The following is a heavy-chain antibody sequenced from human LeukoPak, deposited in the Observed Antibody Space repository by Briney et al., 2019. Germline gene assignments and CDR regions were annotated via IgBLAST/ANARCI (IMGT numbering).Heavy chain of an antibody. CDR2: IYYSGST. J-gene: IGHJ6*02. CDR1: GGSISSGGYY. V-gene: IGHV4-31*03. Sequence: PSETLSLTCTVSGGSISSGGYYWSWIRQHPGKGLEWIGYIYYSGSTYYNPSLKSRVTTSVDTSKNQFSLKLSSVTAADTAVYYCARDLAATIDGDYYGMDVWGQGTTVTVSS. D-gene: IGHD5-12*01. CDR3: ARDLAATIDGDYYGMDV.